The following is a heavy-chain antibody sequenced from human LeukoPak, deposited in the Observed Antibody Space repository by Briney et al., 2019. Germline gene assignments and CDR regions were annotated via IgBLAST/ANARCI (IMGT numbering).Heavy chain of an antibody. CDR3: ATNRVWGSYRYGAFDI. D-gene: IGHD3-16*02. J-gene: IGHJ3*02. Sequence: SETLSLTCAVSVRSFSASSWSWIRQPPGKGLEWIGYIYYSGSTNYNPSLKSRVTISVDTSKNQFSLKLSSVTAADTAVYYCATNRVWGSYRYGAFDIWGQGTMVTVSS. V-gene: IGHV4-59*01. CDR1: VRSFSASS. CDR2: IYYSGST.